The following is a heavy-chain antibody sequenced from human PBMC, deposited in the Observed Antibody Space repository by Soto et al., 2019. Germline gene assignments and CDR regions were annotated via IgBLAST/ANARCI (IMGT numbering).Heavy chain of an antibody. V-gene: IGHV4-31*03. CDR3: VRGADHYKCGF. CDR1: GDSIINGINY. Sequence: QVQVQESGPGLVKPSQTLSLTCSVSGDSIINGINYWTWIRQHPGKGLEWIGHVHYSGSIYYNPSLRSRVSMSVDTSKNQVSLELSSVTVADTAVYYCVRGADHYKCGFWGQGTPVTVSS. D-gene: IGHD6-25*01. J-gene: IGHJ4*02. CDR2: VHYSGSI.